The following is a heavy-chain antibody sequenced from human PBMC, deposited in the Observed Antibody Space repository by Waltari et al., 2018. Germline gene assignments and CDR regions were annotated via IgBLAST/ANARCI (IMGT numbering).Heavy chain of an antibody. Sequence: QITLKESGPTLVKPTQTLTLTCPFSGFSLSTSGVGVGWIRQPPGKALEWLALIYWNDDKRYSPSLKSRLTITKDTSKNQVVLTMTNMDPVDTATYYCAHRKLELNFDYWGQGTLVTVSS. V-gene: IGHV2-5*01. J-gene: IGHJ4*02. CDR1: GFSLSTSGVG. D-gene: IGHD1-7*01. CDR3: AHRKLELNFDY. CDR2: IYWNDDK.